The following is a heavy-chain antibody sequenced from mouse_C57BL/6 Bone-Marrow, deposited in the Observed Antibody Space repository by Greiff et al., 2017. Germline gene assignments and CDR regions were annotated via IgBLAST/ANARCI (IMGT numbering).Heavy chain of an antibody. Sequence: EVHLVESGGGLVKPGGSLKLSCAASGFTFSSYAMSWVRQTPEKRLEWVATISDGGSYTYYPDNVKGRFTISRDNAKNNLYLQMSHLKSEDTAIDYCARDRNYYGPPFAYWGQGTLVTVSA. V-gene: IGHV5-4*01. CDR1: GFTFSSYA. D-gene: IGHD2-1*01. CDR2: ISDGGSYT. CDR3: ARDRNYYGPPFAY. J-gene: IGHJ3*01.